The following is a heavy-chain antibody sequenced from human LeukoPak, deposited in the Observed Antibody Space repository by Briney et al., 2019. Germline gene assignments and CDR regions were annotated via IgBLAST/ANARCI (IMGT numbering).Heavy chain of an antibody. Sequence: GSLRLSCAVSGFTFSSYWMHWIRQPPGKGLEWIGEINHSGSTNYNPSLKSRVTISVDTSKNQFSLKLSSVTAADTAVYYCARVAPYYYDSSGNDAFDIWGQGTMVTVSS. V-gene: IGHV4-34*01. D-gene: IGHD3-22*01. CDR3: ARVAPYYYDSSGNDAFDI. J-gene: IGHJ3*02. CDR2: INHSGST. CDR1: GFTFSSYW.